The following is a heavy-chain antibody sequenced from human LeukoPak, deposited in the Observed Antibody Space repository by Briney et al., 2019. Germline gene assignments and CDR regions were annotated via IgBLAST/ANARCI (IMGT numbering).Heavy chain of an antibody. Sequence: PGRPLRLSCVASGFTFDDYAMHWVRQVPGKGPEWVSSIDWNGRTIGYADSVKGRFNISRDNAKNSLDLQLESLRAEDTAVYYCAKDTGSPADAITMEDNAFDIWGQGTMVTVSS. CDR2: IDWNGRTI. J-gene: IGHJ3*02. CDR1: GFTFDDYA. D-gene: IGHD3-3*01. V-gene: IGHV3-9*01. CDR3: AKDTGSPADAITMEDNAFDI.